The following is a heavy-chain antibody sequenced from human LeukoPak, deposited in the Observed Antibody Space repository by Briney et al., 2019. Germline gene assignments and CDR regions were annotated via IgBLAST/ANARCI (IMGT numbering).Heavy chain of an antibody. Sequence: GGSLRLSCAASGFTFSSYSMNWVRQAPGKGLEWVSSISSSSYIYYADSAKGRFTLSRDNAKMSSYLQMNSLRAEDTAVYYCAKSHVYQLWLYDAFDIWGQGTVVTVSS. J-gene: IGHJ3*02. V-gene: IGHV3-21*04. CDR2: ISSSSYI. CDR3: AKSHVYQLWLYDAFDI. D-gene: IGHD5-18*01. CDR1: GFTFSSYS.